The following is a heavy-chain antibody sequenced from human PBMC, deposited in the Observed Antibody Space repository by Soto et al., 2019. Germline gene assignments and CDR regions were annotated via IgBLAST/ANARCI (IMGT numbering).Heavy chain of an antibody. V-gene: IGHV3-23*01. J-gene: IGHJ4*02. CDR1: GFTFSTYA. Sequence: TGGSLRLSCAASGFTFSTYAMSWVRQAPGKGLDWVSAISGTGGNTYYADSVKGRFTISRDNSKNTLYLQMSSLRAEDTAVYYCASLSFSGTYPFDYWGQGAVVAVSS. D-gene: IGHD1-26*01. CDR3: ASLSFSGTYPFDY. CDR2: ISGTGGNT.